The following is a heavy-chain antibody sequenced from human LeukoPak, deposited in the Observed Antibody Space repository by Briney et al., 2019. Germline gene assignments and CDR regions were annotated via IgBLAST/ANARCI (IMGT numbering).Heavy chain of an antibody. J-gene: IGHJ4*02. CDR1: DYSISSGYY. CDR2: IYHSGST. V-gene: IGHV4-38-2*02. D-gene: IGHD6-19*01. CDR3: ASGGGKKYSSGRPLDY. Sequence: SETLSLTCTVSDYSISSGYYWGWIRQPPGKGLEWIGSIYHSGSTYYNPSLKSRVTISVDTSKNQFSLKLSSVTAADTAVYYCASGGGKKYSSGRPLDYWGQGTLVTVSS.